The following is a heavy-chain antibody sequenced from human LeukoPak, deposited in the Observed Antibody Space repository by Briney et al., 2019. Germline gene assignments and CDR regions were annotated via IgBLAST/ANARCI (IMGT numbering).Heavy chain of an antibody. Sequence: PGRSLRLSCAASGFTFSSYAMHWVRQAPGKGLEWVAIISYDVTNKFYADTVKGRFTISRDNSKNTLYLQMNSLRTEDTAVYYCANGDSGSYSLDYWGQGTLVTVSS. V-gene: IGHV3-30*18. CDR2: ISYDVTNK. D-gene: IGHD1-26*01. J-gene: IGHJ4*02. CDR1: GFTFSSYA. CDR3: ANGDSGSYSLDY.